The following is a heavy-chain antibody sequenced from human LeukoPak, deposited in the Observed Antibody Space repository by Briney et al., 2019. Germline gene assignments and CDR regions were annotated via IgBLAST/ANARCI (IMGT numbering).Heavy chain of an antibody. V-gene: IGHV1-69*01. Sequence: ASVKVSCQASGGTFSSYAISWVRQAPGQGLEWMGGIIPIFGTANYAQKFQGRVTITADESTSTAYMELSSLRSEDTAVYYCARGEYYYDSSGYYYAPFDYWGQGTLVTVSS. CDR2: IIPIFGTA. CDR1: GGTFSSYA. CDR3: ARGEYYYDSSGYYYAPFDY. J-gene: IGHJ4*02. D-gene: IGHD3-22*01.